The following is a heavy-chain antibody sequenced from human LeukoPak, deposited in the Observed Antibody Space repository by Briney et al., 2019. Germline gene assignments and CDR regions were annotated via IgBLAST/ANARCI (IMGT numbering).Heavy chain of an antibody. D-gene: IGHD3-22*01. CDR3: ARSDSSGYYYYYYGMDV. Sequence: ASVKVSCKASGYTLISYGITWVRQAPGQGLEWMGWINAYNGNTNYAQKLQDRVTMTTDTSTSTVYMELRSLRPDDTAVYYCARSDSSGYYYYYYGMDVWGQGTTVTVSS. CDR1: GYTLISYG. CDR2: INAYNGNT. V-gene: IGHV1-18*01. J-gene: IGHJ6*02.